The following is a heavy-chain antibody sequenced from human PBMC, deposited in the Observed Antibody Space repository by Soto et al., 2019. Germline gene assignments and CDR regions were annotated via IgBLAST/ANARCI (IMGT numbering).Heavy chain of an antibody. CDR2: IDPTASYA. Sequence: GESLKISCKGSGYSFTSYWISWVRQTPGKGLEWMGRIDPTASYARYSPSFQGQVTMSVDKSISTAFLQWSSLKASDTAMYYCARHLDYGSAVDYWGQGTLVTVSS. CDR3: ARHLDYGSAVDY. V-gene: IGHV5-10-1*04. J-gene: IGHJ4*02. CDR1: GYSFTSYW. D-gene: IGHD3-10*01.